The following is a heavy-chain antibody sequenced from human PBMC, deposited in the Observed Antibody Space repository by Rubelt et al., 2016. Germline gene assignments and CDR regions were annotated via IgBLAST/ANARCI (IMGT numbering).Heavy chain of an antibody. D-gene: IGHD6-19*01. CDR3: ARGVAVAGTHFDL. Sequence: QLQLQESGPGLVKPSETLSLTCTVSGGSISSSSYYWGWIRQPPGKGLEWIGSIYTSGSTNYNPSPKSRVTMSVDTSKNQFSLKLSSVTAADTAVYYCARGVAVAGTHFDLWGRGTLVTVSS. CDR1: GGSISSSSYY. V-gene: IGHV4-39*07. J-gene: IGHJ2*01. CDR2: IYTSGST.